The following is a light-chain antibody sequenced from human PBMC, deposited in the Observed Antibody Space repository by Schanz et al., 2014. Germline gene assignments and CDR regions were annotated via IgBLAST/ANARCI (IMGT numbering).Light chain of an antibody. J-gene: IGLJ2*01. Sequence: QSVLTQPPSVSGTPGQRVTISCSGSSSTIGSNYVYWYQQLPGTAPKLLIYSNDQRPAGVPDRFSGSKSGTSASLAITGLQAEDEGDYYCQSYDSSLSGSVFGGGTKLTVL. V-gene: IGLV1-47*02. CDR3: QSYDSSLSGSV. CDR1: SSTIGSNY. CDR2: SND.